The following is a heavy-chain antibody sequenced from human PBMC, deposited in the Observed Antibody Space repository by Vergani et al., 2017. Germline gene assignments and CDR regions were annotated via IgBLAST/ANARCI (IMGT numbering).Heavy chain of an antibody. CDR2: ISYDGSNK. J-gene: IGHJ3*02. CDR3: ARDFSKDDSTGYYFHGDAFHI. D-gene: IGHD3-22*01. Sequence: QVQLVESGGGVVQPGRSLRLSCAASGFRFSSYAMHWVRQAPGKGLEWLAVISYDGSNKYYADSVKGRFTISRDNSKNTLYLQMNSLRDEDSAVYKCARDFSKDDSTGYYFHGDAFHIWGQGTMVTVSS. V-gene: IGHV3-30-3*01. CDR1: GFRFSSYA.